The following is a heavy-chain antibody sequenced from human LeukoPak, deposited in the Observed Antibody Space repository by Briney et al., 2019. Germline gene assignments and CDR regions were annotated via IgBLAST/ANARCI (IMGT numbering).Heavy chain of an antibody. V-gene: IGHV3-30*03. CDR2: ISYDGSNK. CDR3: ARNWNDDY. CDR1: GFTFSSYG. Sequence: GGSLRLSCAASGFTFSSYGMHWVRQAPGKGLEWVAVISYDGSNKYYADSVKGRFTISRDNAKNTLYLQMNSLRAEDTAVYYCARNWNDDYWGQGTLVTVSS. J-gene: IGHJ4*02. D-gene: IGHD1-1*01.